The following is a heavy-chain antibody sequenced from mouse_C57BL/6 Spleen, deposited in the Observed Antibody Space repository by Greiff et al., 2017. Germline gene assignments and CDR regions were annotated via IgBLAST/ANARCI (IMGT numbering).Heavy chain of an antibody. J-gene: IGHJ2*01. CDR3: AGHWTGFDY. CDR1: GFTFSSST. D-gene: IGHD4-1*01. Sequence: EVMLVESGGGLVKPGGSLKLSCAASGFTFSSSTMAWVRQTPEKRLEWVATISGGGGNTDYPDSVKGRFTISRDNAKNTLYLQMSSLRSEDTALYYCAGHWTGFDYWGQGTTLTVSS. V-gene: IGHV5-9*01. CDR2: ISGGGGNT.